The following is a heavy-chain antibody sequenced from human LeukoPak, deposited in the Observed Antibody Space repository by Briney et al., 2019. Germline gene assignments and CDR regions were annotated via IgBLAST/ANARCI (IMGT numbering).Heavy chain of an antibody. CDR1: GGSFSGYY. J-gene: IGHJ4*02. CDR2: INHSGST. V-gene: IGHV4-34*01. CDR3: ARGRDYYGGNLNFDY. D-gene: IGHD4-23*01. Sequence: SETLSPTCAVYGGSFSGYYWSWIRQPPGKGLEWIGEINHSGSTNYNPSLKSRVTISVDTSKDQFSLKLSSVTAADTAVYYCARGRDYYGGNLNFDYWGQGTLVTVSS.